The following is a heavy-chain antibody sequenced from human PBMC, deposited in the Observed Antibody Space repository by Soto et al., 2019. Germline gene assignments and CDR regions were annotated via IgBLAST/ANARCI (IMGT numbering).Heavy chain of an antibody. CDR2: INAGNGNT. V-gene: IGHV1-3*01. CDR3: GRVLIYDGRGYSFDY. J-gene: IGHJ4*02. CDR1: GYTFTSYA. Sequence: ASVKVSCKASGYTFTSYAMHWVRQAPGQRLEWMGWINAGNGNTKYSQKFQGRVTITRDTSASTAYMELSSLRSEDTAVYYCGRVLIYDGRGYSFDYWGRGPLVTVSS. D-gene: IGHD3-22*01.